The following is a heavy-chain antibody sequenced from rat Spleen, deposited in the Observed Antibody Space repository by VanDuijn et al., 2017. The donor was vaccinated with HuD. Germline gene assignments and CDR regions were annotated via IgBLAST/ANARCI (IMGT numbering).Heavy chain of an antibody. CDR3: ARSVFDY. V-gene: IGHV5-7*01. Sequence: EVQLVESGGGLVQPGRSMQLSCAASGFTLSTFYMAWVRQAPTRGLEWVATINYDGSSTYYRDSVKGRFTISRDNAKSTLYLQMDSLRSEDTATYYCARSVFDYWGQGVVVTVSS. CDR1: GFTLSTFY. CDR2: INYDGSST. J-gene: IGHJ2*01.